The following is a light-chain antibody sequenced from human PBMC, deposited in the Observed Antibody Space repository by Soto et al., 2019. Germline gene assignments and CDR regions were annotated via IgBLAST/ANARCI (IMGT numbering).Light chain of an antibody. J-gene: IGKJ5*01. CDR2: DAS. V-gene: IGKV1-33*01. CDR1: QDISDH. CDR3: QHFANLPMT. Sequence: DSKMTQSPFSLSASVGDRVTMTCQASQDISDHLNWYQHKEGEAPKLLIYDASNLETGVPSRFSGSGSGTDFNLTISSLKPQDIATYYCQHFANLPMTLGQGTRLEIK.